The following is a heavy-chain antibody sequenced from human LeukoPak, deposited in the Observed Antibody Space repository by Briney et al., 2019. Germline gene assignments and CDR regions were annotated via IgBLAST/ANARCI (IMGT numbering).Heavy chain of an antibody. V-gene: IGHV1-46*01. Sequence: ASVKVSCKASGYTFTSYYMHWVRQAPGQGLEWMGIINPSGGSTSYAQKFQGRVTMTRDMSTSTVYMELSSLRSEDTAVYYCAREGGNLDAFDIWGQGTMVTVSS. CDR2: INPSGGST. J-gene: IGHJ3*02. D-gene: IGHD4-23*01. CDR1: GYTFTSYY. CDR3: AREGGNLDAFDI.